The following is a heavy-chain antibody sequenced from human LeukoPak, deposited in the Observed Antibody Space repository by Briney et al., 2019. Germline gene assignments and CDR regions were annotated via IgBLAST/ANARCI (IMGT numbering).Heavy chain of an antibody. V-gene: IGHV3-30*18. Sequence: GGSLRLSCAASGFTFSSYGMHWVRQAPGKGLEWVAVISYDGSNKYYADSVKGRFTISRDNSKNTLYLQINSLRGEDTAVYYCAKGKYSSGGVPDYWGQGTLVTVSS. CDR3: AKGKYSSGGVPDY. CDR2: ISYDGSNK. D-gene: IGHD6-19*01. CDR1: GFTFSSYG. J-gene: IGHJ4*02.